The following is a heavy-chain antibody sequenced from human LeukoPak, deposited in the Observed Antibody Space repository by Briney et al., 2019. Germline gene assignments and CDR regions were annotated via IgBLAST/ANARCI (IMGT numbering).Heavy chain of an antibody. V-gene: IGHV3-9*01. CDR1: GFPFHDCA. J-gene: IGHJ3*02. CDR2: HSWHSGSI. Sequence: GGSLSLPCAASGFPFHDCALLWVRHASARGLEEVSGHSWHSGSIGYADSVKGRFTISRDNAKNALYLQMNSLGAEDTALYYCAKDFFGATFDALDIWGQGTMVTVSS. CDR3: AKDFFGATFDALDI. D-gene: IGHD3-3*01.